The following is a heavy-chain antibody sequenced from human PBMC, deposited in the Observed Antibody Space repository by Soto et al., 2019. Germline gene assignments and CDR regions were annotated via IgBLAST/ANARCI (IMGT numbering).Heavy chain of an antibody. V-gene: IGHV1-69*06. J-gene: IGHJ5*02. CDR2: IIPIFGTA. CDR3: ARKSKGIAAGVGVFDP. CDR1: GGTFSSYA. D-gene: IGHD6-13*01. Sequence: SVKGSCKDSGGTFSSYAISWVRQAPGQGLEWMGGIIPIFGTANYAQKFQGRVTITADKSTSTAYMELSSLRSEDTAVYYCARKSKGIAAGVGVFDPWGQGTLVTVSS.